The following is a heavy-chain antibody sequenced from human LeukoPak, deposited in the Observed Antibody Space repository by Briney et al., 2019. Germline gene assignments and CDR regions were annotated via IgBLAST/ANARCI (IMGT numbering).Heavy chain of an antibody. CDR2: IYSGGST. J-gene: IGHJ4*02. D-gene: IGHD4-23*01. V-gene: IGHV3-66*01. CDR3: AREFKVTPAYFDY. Sequence: GGSLRLSCAASGFTFSDYYMSWVRQAPGKGLEWVSVIYSGGSTYYADSVKGRFTISRDNSKNTLYLQMNSLRAEDTAVYYCAREFKVTPAYFDYWGQGTLVTVSS. CDR1: GFTFSDYY.